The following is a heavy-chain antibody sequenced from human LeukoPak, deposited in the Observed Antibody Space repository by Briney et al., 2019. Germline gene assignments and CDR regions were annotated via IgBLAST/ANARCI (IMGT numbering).Heavy chain of an antibody. CDR2: IYTSGST. D-gene: IGHD6-19*01. J-gene: IGHJ4*02. V-gene: IGHV4-61*02. CDR3: ASSDRGSGKFIDY. Sequence: PSQTLSLTCTVSGGSISSGSYYWSWIRQPAGKGLEWIGRIYTSGSTNYNPSLKSRVTISVDTSKNQFSLKLSSVTAADTAVYYCASSDRGSGKFIDYWGQGTLVTVSS. CDR1: GGSISSGSYY.